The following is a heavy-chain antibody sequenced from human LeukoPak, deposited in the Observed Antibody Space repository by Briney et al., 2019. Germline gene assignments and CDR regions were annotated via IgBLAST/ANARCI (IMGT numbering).Heavy chain of an antibody. CDR3: ARPSRRGSSSWYRWFDP. V-gene: IGHV4-38-2*02. D-gene: IGHD6-13*01. CDR2: MYHSGST. J-gene: IGHJ5*02. Sequence: SETLSLTCTVSGYSISSGYYWGWIRQPPGKGLEWIGSMYHSGSTYYNPSLKSRVTISVDTSKNQFSLKLSSVTAADTAVYYCARPSRRGSSSWYRWFDPWGQGTLVTVSS. CDR1: GYSISSGYY.